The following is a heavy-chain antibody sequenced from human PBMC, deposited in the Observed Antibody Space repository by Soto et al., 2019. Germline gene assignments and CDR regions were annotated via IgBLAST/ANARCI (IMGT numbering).Heavy chain of an antibody. CDR1: GDSIKTETW. CDR2: IKHTGDA. Sequence: QVHLQESGPGLVKPSETLSLTCAVSGDSIKTETWWSWLRQLPGTGLEWIGEIKHTGDANVNPALRSRVSMSVDRTKNQFFLNLRSVSAADTAVYFCARDGRLHWFESWGQGTLVTVSS. CDR3: ARDGRLHWFES. J-gene: IGHJ5*01. V-gene: IGHV4-4*02.